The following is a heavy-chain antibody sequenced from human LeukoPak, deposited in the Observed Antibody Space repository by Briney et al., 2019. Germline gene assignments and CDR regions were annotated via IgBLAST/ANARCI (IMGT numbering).Heavy chain of an antibody. CDR3: ARDGTYTDYDPDFDI. Sequence: GGSLRLSCAASGFTFSNHKMHWVRQAPGKGLEWVSYISNGGTTILYADSVKGRFAISRDDAKNALYLQMNSLRAEDTAVFYCARDGTYTDYDPDFDIWGQGTLVTVSS. D-gene: IGHD5-12*01. V-gene: IGHV3-48*03. J-gene: IGHJ4*02. CDR2: ISNGGTTI. CDR1: GFTFSNHK.